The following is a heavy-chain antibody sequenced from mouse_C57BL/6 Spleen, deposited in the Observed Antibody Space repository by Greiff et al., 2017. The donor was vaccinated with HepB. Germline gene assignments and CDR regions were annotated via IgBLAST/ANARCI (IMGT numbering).Heavy chain of an antibody. V-gene: IGHV1-64*01. D-gene: IGHD2-4*01. CDR2: IHPNSGST. CDR3: ARHYDDAEAMDY. CDR1: GYTFTSYW. Sequence: VQLQQPGAELVKPGASVKLSCKASGYTFTSYWMHWVKQRPGQGLEWIGMIHPNSGSTNYNEKFKSKATLTVDKSSSTAYMQLSSLTSEDSAVYYCARHYDDAEAMDYWGQGTSVTVSS. J-gene: IGHJ4*01.